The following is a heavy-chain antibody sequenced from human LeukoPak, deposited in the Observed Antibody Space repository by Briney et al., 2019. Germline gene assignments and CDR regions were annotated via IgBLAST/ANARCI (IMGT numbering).Heavy chain of an antibody. Sequence: SETLSPTCAVYGGSFSGYYWNWIRQPPGKGLEWIGYIYYSGTTDYNPSLKSRVTISVDASKNQFSLKLSSVTAADTAVYYCARDKVPGDYWGRGTLVTVSS. D-gene: IGHD1-1*01. J-gene: IGHJ4*02. CDR3: ARDKVPGDY. CDR1: GGSFSGYY. V-gene: IGHV4-59*01. CDR2: IYYSGTT.